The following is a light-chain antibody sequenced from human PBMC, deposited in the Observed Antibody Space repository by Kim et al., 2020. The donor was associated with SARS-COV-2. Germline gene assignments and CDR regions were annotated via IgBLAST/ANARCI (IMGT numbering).Light chain of an antibody. V-gene: IGKV1-5*03. Sequence: ASVGDRVTITCRASQSSSSWLAWYQQKPGKAPKLLIYKASSLESGVPSRFSGSGSGTEFTLTISSLQPDDFATYYCQQYNSYLMYTFGQGTKLEI. CDR2: KAS. CDR1: QSSSSW. J-gene: IGKJ2*01. CDR3: QQYNSYLMYT.